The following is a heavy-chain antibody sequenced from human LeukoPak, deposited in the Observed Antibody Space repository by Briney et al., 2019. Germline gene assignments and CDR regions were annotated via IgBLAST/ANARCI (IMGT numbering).Heavy chain of an antibody. D-gene: IGHD5-24*01. Sequence: PETLSLTCTVSGGSIVSRSHHWGWIRQSPGKGLEWIGSFHYGGSTYRKPSLMSRATISVDASKNQFSLRLSSVTAADTAVYYCARDQIEMATIMDYYYGMDVWGQGTTVTVSS. J-gene: IGHJ6*02. CDR2: FHYGGST. CDR1: GGSIVSRSHH. CDR3: ARDQIEMATIMDYYYGMDV. V-gene: IGHV4-39*02.